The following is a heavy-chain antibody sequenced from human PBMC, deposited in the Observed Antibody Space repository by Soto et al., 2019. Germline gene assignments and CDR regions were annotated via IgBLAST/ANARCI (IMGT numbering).Heavy chain of an antibody. CDR1: GGTFSSYA. Sequence: ASVKVSCKASGGTFSSYAISWVRQAPGQGLEWMGGIIPIFGTANYAQKFQGRVTITADESTSTAYMELSSLRSEDTAVYYCARERNWHYGIDYWGQGTLVTVSS. CDR3: ARERNWHYGIDY. J-gene: IGHJ4*02. V-gene: IGHV1-69*13. CDR2: IIPIFGTA. D-gene: IGHD1-7*01.